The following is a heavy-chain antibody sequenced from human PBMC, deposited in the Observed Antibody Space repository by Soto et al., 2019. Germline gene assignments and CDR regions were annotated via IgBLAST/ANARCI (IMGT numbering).Heavy chain of an antibody. CDR1: GFTFSRYG. V-gene: IGHV3-33*01. J-gene: IGHJ6*02. D-gene: IGHD3-16*01. CDR2: IWYDGSKQ. Sequence: QVQLVESGGGVVQPGTSLRLSCAASGFTFSRYGIHWVRQAPGKGLEWVAIIWYDGSKQYYAESVKGRFTIARDNSKNTLSLQMDRLRAEDTAIYYCARDGYYGNDLRSMDVWGQGTTVTVSS. CDR3: ARDGYYGNDLRSMDV.